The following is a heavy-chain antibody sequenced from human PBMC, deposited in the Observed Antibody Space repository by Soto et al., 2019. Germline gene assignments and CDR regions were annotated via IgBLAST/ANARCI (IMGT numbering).Heavy chain of an antibody. CDR1: GFSFTAYI. V-gene: IGHV3-23*01. CDR2: ISVSGDKT. D-gene: IGHD5-12*01. J-gene: IGHJ4*02. Sequence: EVHLLESGGDLVQPGGSLRLSCAAPGFSFTAYIMSWFRQAPGQGLEWVSAISVSGDKTYYADSVKGRFTISRDDAKNTLYLQLNSLRVDDTAIYYCAKGGWLDDCGQGTLVTVSS. CDR3: AKGGWLDD.